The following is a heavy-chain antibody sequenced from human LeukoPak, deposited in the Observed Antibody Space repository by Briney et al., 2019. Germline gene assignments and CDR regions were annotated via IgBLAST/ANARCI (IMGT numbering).Heavy chain of an antibody. D-gene: IGHD6-13*01. J-gene: IGHJ4*02. Sequence: PGGSLRLSCAASGFTFSSYGMHWVRQAPGKGLEWVAVISYDGSNKYYADSVKGRFTISRDNSKNTLYLQMNSLRAEDTAVYYCVLMGTAAGQFDYWGQGTLVTVSS. CDR1: GFTFSSYG. CDR2: ISYDGSNK. CDR3: VLMGTAAGQFDY. V-gene: IGHV3-30*03.